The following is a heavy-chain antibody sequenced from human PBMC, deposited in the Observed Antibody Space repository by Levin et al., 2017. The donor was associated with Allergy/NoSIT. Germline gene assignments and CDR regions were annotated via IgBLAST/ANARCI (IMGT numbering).Heavy chain of an antibody. V-gene: IGHV3-73*01. D-gene: IGHD6-13*01. CDR1: GFTFSGSA. CDR3: TRTTGYSSSSDFDY. Sequence: ASVKVSCAASGFTFSGSAMHWVRQASGKGLEWVGRIRSKANSYATAYAASVKGSFTISRDDSKNTAYLQMNSLKTEDTAVYYCTRTTGYSSSSDFDYWGQGTLVTVSS. J-gene: IGHJ4*02. CDR2: IRSKANSYAT.